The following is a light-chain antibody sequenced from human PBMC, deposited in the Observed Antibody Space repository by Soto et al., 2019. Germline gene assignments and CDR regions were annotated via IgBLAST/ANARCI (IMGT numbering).Light chain of an antibody. Sequence: DIQMTQSPSSLSASVGDRVTITCRASQTISDYLTWYQHKPGRAPKLLIYGASSLQSGVPSRIRGSGSGTEFTLTISSLQPEDFATYYCQQSYRLPYTFGQGTMLEIK. CDR2: GAS. CDR3: QQSYRLPYT. CDR1: QTISDY. V-gene: IGKV1-39*01. J-gene: IGKJ2*01.